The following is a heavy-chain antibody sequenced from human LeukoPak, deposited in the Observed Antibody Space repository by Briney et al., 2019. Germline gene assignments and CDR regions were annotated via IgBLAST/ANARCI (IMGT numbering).Heavy chain of an antibody. Sequence: PGRSLRLSCAASRFTFSSFAMHWVRQAPGKGLEWVAVISYDGSNKYYADSVKGRFTISRDNSKNTLYLQMNSLRHEDTAVYYCARDTYRQWLTQGGYFQHWGQGTLVTVSS. CDR2: ISYDGSNK. V-gene: IGHV3-30*04. CDR3: ARDTYRQWLTQGGYFQH. CDR1: RFTFSSFA. D-gene: IGHD6-19*01. J-gene: IGHJ1*01.